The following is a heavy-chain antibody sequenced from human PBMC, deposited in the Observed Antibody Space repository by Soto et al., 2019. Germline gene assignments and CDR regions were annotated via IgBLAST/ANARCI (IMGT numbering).Heavy chain of an antibody. CDR1: GFTFTSYA. Sequence: EVQLLESGGGLVQPGGSLRLSCAASGFTFTSYAMSWVRQAPGKGLEWVSAISGSGGSTYYADSVKGRFTISRDNSRKTLYLQMNSLRAEDTAVYYCAKDVISVDILTCYYKNYWGQGTLVIVSS. J-gene: IGHJ4*02. V-gene: IGHV3-23*01. D-gene: IGHD3-9*01. CDR2: ISGSGGST. CDR3: AKDVISVDILTCYYKNY.